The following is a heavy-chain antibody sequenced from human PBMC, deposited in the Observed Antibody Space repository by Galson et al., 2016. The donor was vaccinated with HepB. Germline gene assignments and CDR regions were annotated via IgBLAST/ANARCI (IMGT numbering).Heavy chain of an antibody. CDR1: GGSISSGGYY. CDR2: IYYSGST. Sequence: TLSLTCTVSGGSISSGGYYWSWIRQHPGKGLEWIGYIYYSGSTNYNPSLESRVTMSVDTSINQFSLKLRSVTAADTAVYYCARGQMVYVVRGMAFDYWGQGALVSVSS. V-gene: IGHV4-31*03. D-gene: IGHD2-8*01. J-gene: IGHJ4*02. CDR3: ARGQMVYVVRGMAFDY.